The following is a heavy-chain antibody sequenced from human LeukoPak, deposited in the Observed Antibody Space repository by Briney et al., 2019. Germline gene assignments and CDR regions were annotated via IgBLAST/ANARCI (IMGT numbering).Heavy chain of an antibody. CDR3: ARLPVSPWFDP. Sequence: PGGSLRLSYAASGFTFSSYSMNWVRQAPGMGLEWVSYISTGSSAIYYADSVKGRFTISRDNAKNSLYLQMNSLGAEDTAVYYCARLPVSPWFDPWGQGTLVTVSS. D-gene: IGHD1-14*01. CDR2: ISTGSSAI. J-gene: IGHJ5*02. CDR1: GFTFSSYS. V-gene: IGHV3-48*01.